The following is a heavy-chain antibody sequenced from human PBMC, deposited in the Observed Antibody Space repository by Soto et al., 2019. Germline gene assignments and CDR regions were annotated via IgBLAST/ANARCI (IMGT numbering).Heavy chain of an antibody. CDR3: ARDRRDGDTL. CDR2: IYRGGEI. J-gene: IGHJ4*02. D-gene: IGHD5-18*01. V-gene: IGHV3-66*01. Sequence: EVQVVESGGGLVQPGGSLRLSCAASGFYVSNYYMSWFRQAPGNGLEWVSVIYRGGEIYYAESAQGRFTTSRDLSRNSLDLQMKSLRVADTAVYYCARDRRDGDTLWGQGVVVTVSS. CDR1: GFYVSNYY.